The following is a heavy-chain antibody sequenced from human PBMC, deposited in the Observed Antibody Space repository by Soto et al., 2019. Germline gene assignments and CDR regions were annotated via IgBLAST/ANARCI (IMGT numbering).Heavy chain of an antibody. V-gene: IGHV5-51*01. J-gene: IGHJ6*02. CDR2: IYPGDSDA. CDR3: GRHPYGDYDIMDV. CDR1: GYSFSNYW. D-gene: IGHD4-17*01. Sequence: GESLPISCTGSGYSFSNYWIGWVRQMPGKGLEWMGIIYPGDSDARYSPSFQGQVTISADKSINTAYLQWSSLKASDTAMYYCGRHPYGDYDIMDVWGQGTTVTVSS.